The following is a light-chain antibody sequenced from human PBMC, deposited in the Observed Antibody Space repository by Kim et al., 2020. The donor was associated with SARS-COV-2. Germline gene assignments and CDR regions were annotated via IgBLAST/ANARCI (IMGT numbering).Light chain of an antibody. CDR3: QQYGSSPLCT. Sequence: VLTQSPGTLSLSPGETATLSCRASQSVSSSYLAWYQQKPGQAPRLLIFGASYRATGIPDRFSGSGSGTDLTLTISRLEPEDFAVYYCQQYGSSPLCTFGQGTKLEI. V-gene: IGKV3-20*01. CDR1: QSVSSSY. CDR2: GAS. J-gene: IGKJ2*02.